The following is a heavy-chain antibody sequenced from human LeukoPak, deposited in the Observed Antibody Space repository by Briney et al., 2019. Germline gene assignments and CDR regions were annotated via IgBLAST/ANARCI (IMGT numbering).Heavy chain of an antibody. J-gene: IGHJ5*02. CDR2: IYYSGST. D-gene: IGHD2-21*01. Sequence: PSETLPLTCTVSGGSISSYYWSWIRQPPGKGLEWIGYIYYSGSTNYNPSLKSRVTISVDTSKNQFSPKLSSVTAADTAVYYCARDTGGYCYRWFDLWGQGTLVTVSS. CDR3: ARDTGGYCYRWFDL. CDR1: GGSISSYY. V-gene: IGHV4-59*01.